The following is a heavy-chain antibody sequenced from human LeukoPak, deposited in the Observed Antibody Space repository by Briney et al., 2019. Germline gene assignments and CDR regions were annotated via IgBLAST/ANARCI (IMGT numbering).Heavy chain of an antibody. V-gene: IGHV3-66*01. J-gene: IGHJ5*02. CDR2: IYSGGST. D-gene: IGHD5-24*01. CDR1: GFTVSSNY. CDR3: ARGKADGYNPINWFDP. Sequence: PGGSLRLSCAASGFTVSSNYMSWVRQAPGKGLEWVSVIYSGGSTYYADSVKGRFTISRDNSKNTLYLQMNSLRAEDTAVYYCARGKADGYNPINWFDPWGQGTLVTVSS.